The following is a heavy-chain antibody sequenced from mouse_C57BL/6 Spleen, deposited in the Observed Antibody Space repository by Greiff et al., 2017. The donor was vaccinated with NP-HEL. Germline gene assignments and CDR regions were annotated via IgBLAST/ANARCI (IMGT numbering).Heavy chain of an antibody. V-gene: IGHV5-16*01. CDR2: INYDGSST. D-gene: IGHD1-1*01. Sequence: EVMLVESEGGLVQPGSSMKLSCTASGFTFSDYYMAWVRQVPEKGLEWVANINYDGSSTYYLNSLKSRFIISRGNAKNILYLQMSSLKSEDTATYYCAREDYYGSSRTRAMDYWGQGTSVTVSS. J-gene: IGHJ4*01. CDR3: AREDYYGSSRTRAMDY. CDR1: GFTFSDYY.